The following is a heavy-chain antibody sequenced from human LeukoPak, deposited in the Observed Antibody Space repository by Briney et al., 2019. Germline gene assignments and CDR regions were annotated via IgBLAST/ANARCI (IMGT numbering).Heavy chain of an antibody. CDR1: RYPFPRYY. D-gene: IGHD2-21*02. CDR3: ARDHAYCGSDCPIRSSGYGMDV. Sequence: VSVKVSCKTCRYPFPRYYMHWVRQAPGQALEWMGIINPSGGSTSYAQKCQARVTMTSDTSTTTVYMELSSLRSEDTAVYYCARDHAYCGSDCPIRSSGYGMDVWGQGTTVTVSS. J-gene: IGHJ6*02. CDR2: INPSGGST. V-gene: IGHV1-46*01.